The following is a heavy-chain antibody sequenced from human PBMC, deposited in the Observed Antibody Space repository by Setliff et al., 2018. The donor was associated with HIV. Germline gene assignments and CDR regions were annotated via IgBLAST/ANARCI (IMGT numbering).Heavy chain of an antibody. D-gene: IGHD6-19*01. Sequence: PGESLKISCKGSGYSFTSYWISWVRQMPGKGLEWMGRIDPSDSYTNYSPSFQGHVTISADKSISTAHLQWSSLKASDTAMYYCARRSTAVAGTPYYYYMDVWGKGTTVTVSS. J-gene: IGHJ6*03. CDR3: ARRSTAVAGTPYYYYMDV. CDR2: IDPSDSYT. V-gene: IGHV5-10-1*01. CDR1: GYSFTSYW.